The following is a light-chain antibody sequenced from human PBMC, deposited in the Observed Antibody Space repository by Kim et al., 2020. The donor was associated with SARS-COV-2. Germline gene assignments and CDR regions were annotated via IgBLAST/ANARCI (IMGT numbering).Light chain of an antibody. CDR3: AAWDDSLNAVV. CDR1: TSNIASNT. CDR2: AND. Sequence: GQTVIISCSGGTSNIASNTVKWYQFRPGTAPRLLIYANDQWPSGVPDRISGSRSGTSASLAISGLQSEDEGDYHCAAWDDSLNAVVFGGGTQLTVL. J-gene: IGLJ2*01. V-gene: IGLV1-44*01.